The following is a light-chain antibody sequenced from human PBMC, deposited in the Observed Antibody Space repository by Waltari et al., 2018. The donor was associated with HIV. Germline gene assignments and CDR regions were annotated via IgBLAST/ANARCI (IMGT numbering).Light chain of an antibody. V-gene: IGKV1-16*02. J-gene: IGKJ1*01. Sequence: DIQMTQSPSSLSASVGDRVTITCRASQGISTYLAWFQQKPGEAPKSLIYAASTLQSGVPSKFSGSGSGTDSTLTITSLQPEDFATYYCQQYFTYPRTFGQGTKVEFK. CDR1: QGISTY. CDR2: AAS. CDR3: QQYFTYPRT.